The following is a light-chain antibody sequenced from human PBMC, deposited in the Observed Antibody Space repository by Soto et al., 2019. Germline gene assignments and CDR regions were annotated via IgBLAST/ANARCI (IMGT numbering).Light chain of an antibody. J-gene: IGLJ2*01. V-gene: IGLV2-14*03. CDR1: SSDVGGYNY. Sequence: QSVLTQPASVSGSPGQSITISCTGTSSDVGGYNYVSWYQQHPGEAPKLMIYDVTNRPSGVSNRFSGSKSGNTASLTISGLQAEDEADYYCSSSTSSTPRVLFGGGTKLTVL. CDR3: SSSTSSTPRVL. CDR2: DVT.